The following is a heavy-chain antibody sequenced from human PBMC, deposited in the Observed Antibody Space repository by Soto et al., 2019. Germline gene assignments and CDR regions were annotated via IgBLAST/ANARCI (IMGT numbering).Heavy chain of an antibody. CDR2: IYYSGST. CDR3: ARSRGSTRSFDY. D-gene: IGHD2-15*01. J-gene: IGHJ4*02. CDR1: GGSISTYW. V-gene: IGHV4-59*01. Sequence: SETLSLTCTVSGGSISTYWWSWIRQPPRKGLEWIGYIYYSGSTNYNPSLKSRVTISVDTSKNQFSLKPTSVTAADTAVYYCARSRGSTRSFDYWGQGTLVTVSS.